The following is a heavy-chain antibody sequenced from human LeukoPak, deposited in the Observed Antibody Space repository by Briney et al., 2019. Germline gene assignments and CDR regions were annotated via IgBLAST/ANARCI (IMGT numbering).Heavy chain of an antibody. CDR1: GYTFTSYD. CDR2: MNPNSGNT. V-gene: IGHV1-8*03. D-gene: IGHD6-19*01. CDR3: ARGKQWPHGAFDI. J-gene: IGHJ3*02. Sequence: ASVKVSCKASGYTFTSYDINWVRQATGQGLEWMGWMNPNSGNTGYAQKFQGRVTITRNTSISTAYMELSSLRSEDTAVYYCARGKQWPHGAFDIWGQGTMVTVSS.